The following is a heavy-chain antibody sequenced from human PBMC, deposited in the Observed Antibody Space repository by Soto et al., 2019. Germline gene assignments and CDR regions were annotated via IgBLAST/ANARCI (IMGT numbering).Heavy chain of an antibody. V-gene: IGHV1-69*01. CDR2: IIPVVGLV. CDR3: AGGIIVLVGGRACYGMDV. J-gene: IGHJ6*04. D-gene: IGHD3-22*01. CDR1: GSTPSNSA. Sequence: QVHLLLQSGAVVKNPGSAVKVSCKASGSTPSNSAIRWVRQAPGQGHEWMGGIIPVVGLVKYQQNYEGRITIPADESRNTAYMDLSGRRPEDTVVNYWAGGIIVLVGGRACYGMDVWGKGTTVTVSS.